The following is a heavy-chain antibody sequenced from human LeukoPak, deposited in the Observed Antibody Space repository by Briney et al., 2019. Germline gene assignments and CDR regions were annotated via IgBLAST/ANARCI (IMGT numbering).Heavy chain of an antibody. CDR3: AKIPYGDYVLDYYYYMDV. D-gene: IGHD4-17*01. Sequence: GGSLRLSCTASGFAFRSHAMHWVRQAPGKGLEWVAFIRYDGSKKFYADSAKGRFTISRDNSKNTLYLQMYSLRAEDTAVYYCAKIPYGDYVLDYYYYMDVWGKGTTVTISS. V-gene: IGHV3-30*02. CDR2: IRYDGSKK. CDR1: GFAFRSHA. J-gene: IGHJ6*03.